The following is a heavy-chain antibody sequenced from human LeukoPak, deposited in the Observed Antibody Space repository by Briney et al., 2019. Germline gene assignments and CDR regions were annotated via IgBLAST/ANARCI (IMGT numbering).Heavy chain of an antibody. CDR1: GFTFSIYG. CDR2: IIGGGKYV. V-gene: IGHV3-21*03. D-gene: IGHD3-16*01. Sequence: GGSLRLSCAPSGFTFSIYGMNWVPQAPGKGLEWVSYIIGGGKYVYYTESMKCRLTVVRNNPQNSRYVQMNSLRPEDTALYFCAREPQNILTWGGSHLRDLREKHFDYWGQGALVTVSS. J-gene: IGHJ4*02. CDR3: AREPQNILTWGGSHLRDLREKHFDY.